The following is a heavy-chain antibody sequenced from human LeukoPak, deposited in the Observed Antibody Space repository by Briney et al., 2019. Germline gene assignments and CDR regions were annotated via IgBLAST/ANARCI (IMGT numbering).Heavy chain of an antibody. D-gene: IGHD3-10*01. CDR2: INPSGGST. Sequence: ASVKVSCKASGYTFTSYYIHWVRQAPGQGLEWMGRINPSGGSTSYAQKFQGRVTMTRDTSTSTVYMELSSLRSEDTAVYYCARGGSVLLWFGETPPDYWGQGTLVTVSS. V-gene: IGHV1-46*03. CDR3: ARGGSVLLWFGETPPDY. J-gene: IGHJ4*02. CDR1: GYTFTSYY.